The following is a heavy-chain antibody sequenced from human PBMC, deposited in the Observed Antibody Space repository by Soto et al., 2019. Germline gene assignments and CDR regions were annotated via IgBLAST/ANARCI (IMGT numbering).Heavy chain of an antibody. CDR1: GYSFTSYW. CDR2: IYPGDSDT. D-gene: IGHD3-22*01. Sequence: GESLKISCKGSGYSFTSYWIGWVRQMPGKGLEWMGIIYPGDSDTRYSPSFQGQVTISADKSISTAYLQWSSLKASDTAMYYCARSPREVFSDYYDSSGYYYVKPYYFDYWGQGTLVTVSS. CDR3: ARSPREVFSDYYDSSGYYYVKPYYFDY. J-gene: IGHJ4*02. V-gene: IGHV5-51*01.